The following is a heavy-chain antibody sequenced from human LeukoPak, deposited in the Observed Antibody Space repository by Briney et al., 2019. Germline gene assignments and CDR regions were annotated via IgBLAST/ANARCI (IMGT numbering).Heavy chain of an antibody. V-gene: IGHV3-21*01. CDR2: ISSSSSYI. Sequence: GGSPRLSCAASGFTFSSYSMNWVRQAPGKGLEWVSSISSSSSYIYYADSVKGRFTISRDNAKNSLYLQMNSLRAEDTAVYYCARDSGSGSSFDYYYMDVWDKGTTVTVSS. J-gene: IGHJ6*03. CDR3: ARDSGSGSSFDYYYMDV. CDR1: GFTFSSYS. D-gene: IGHD3-10*01.